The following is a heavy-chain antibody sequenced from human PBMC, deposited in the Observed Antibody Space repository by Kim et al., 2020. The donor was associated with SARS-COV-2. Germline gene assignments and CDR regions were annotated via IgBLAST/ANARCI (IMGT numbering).Heavy chain of an antibody. CDR2: ISHDGNDK. CDR3: TREPCSGGSCFGMDV. D-gene: IGHD2-15*01. Sequence: GGSLRLSCGASGFSLSTYGMHWVRQAPDRGLEWVATISHDGNDKYYGDPVKGRFTISRDNSKNTVYLQMSSLRAEDTAVYYCTREPCSGGSCFGMDVWGQGTTVTVSS. CDR1: GFSLSTYG. J-gene: IGHJ6*02. V-gene: IGHV3-30*03.